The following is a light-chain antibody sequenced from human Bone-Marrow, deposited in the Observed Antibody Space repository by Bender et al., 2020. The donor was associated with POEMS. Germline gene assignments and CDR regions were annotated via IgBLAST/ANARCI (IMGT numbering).Light chain of an antibody. CDR3: CSYAGSATYV. CDR1: SSDVGGYDF. Sequence: QSALTQPASVSGSPGQSIVISCTGSSSDVGGYDFVSWFQQHPGKAPKLIISEVGLRPSGVPDRFSGSKSGNTASLTVSGLQAEDEADYYCCSYAGSATYVFGTGTKVTVL. V-gene: IGLV2-23*02. CDR2: EVG. J-gene: IGLJ1*01.